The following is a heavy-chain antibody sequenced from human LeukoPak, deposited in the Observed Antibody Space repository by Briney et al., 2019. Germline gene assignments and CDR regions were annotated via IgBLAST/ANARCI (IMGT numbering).Heavy chain of an antibody. D-gene: IGHD2-2*01. CDR2: IIPIFGTA. CDR1: GGTFSSYA. CDR3: ARGLSGLVVPAAIGSDYFDY. V-gene: IGHV1-69*13. J-gene: IGHJ4*02. Sequence: ASVTGSSKNSGGTFSSYAISWGRQAPGQRLEWMGGIIPIFGTANYAQKFQGRVTITADESTSTAYMELSSLRSEDTAVYYCARGLSGLVVPAAIGSDYFDYWGQGTLVTVSS.